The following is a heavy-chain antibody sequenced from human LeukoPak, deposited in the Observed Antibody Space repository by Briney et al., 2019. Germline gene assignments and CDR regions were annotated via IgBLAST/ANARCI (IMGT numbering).Heavy chain of an antibody. CDR2: ISSSSSYM. Sequence: GGSLRLSCAASGFTFSSNTMNWVRQAPGKGLEWVSSISSSSSYMNYADSVRGRFTISRDNFKNTLYLQMNSLRAEDTGLYYCAKDYSGNYYRLDVWGQGTTVTVSS. V-gene: IGHV3-21*01. D-gene: IGHD1-26*01. J-gene: IGHJ6*02. CDR3: AKDYSGNYYRLDV. CDR1: GFTFSSNT.